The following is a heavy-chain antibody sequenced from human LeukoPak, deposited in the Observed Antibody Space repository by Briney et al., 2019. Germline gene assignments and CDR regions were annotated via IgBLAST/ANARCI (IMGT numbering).Heavy chain of an antibody. D-gene: IGHD2-21*01. CDR1: GFTFSSYA. J-gene: IGHJ4*02. V-gene: IGHV3-30-3*01. CDR2: ISYDGINK. CDR3: ARGPSAYTSEFDY. Sequence: GESLKISCAASGFTFSSYAMHWVRQAPGKGLEWVSVISYDGINKFYAQSVKGRCTISRDNSKNTLYLQMNSLRPEDTAVYFCARGPSAYTSEFDYWGQGTLVTVSS.